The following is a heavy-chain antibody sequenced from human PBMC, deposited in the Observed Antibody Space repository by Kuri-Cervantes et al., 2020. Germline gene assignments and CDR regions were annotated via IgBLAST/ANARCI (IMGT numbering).Heavy chain of an antibody. CDR3: ARDRKQWLVPSWSDP. D-gene: IGHD6-19*01. CDR2: INAGNGNT. V-gene: IGHV1-3*01. J-gene: IGHJ5*02. Sequence: ASVKVSCKASGGTFSSYAISWVRQAPGQGLEWMGWINAGNGNTKYSQKFQGRVTITRDTSASTAYMELSSLRSEDTAVYYCARDRKQWLVPSWSDPWGQGTLVTVSS. CDR1: GGTFSSYA.